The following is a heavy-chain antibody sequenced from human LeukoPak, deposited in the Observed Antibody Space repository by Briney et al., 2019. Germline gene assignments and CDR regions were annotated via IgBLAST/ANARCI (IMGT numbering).Heavy chain of an antibody. CDR1: GGTFSRYA. Sequence: SVKVSCKASGGTFSRYAISWVRQAPGQGLEWMGRIIPILGIANYAQKFQGRVTITADKSTSTAYMELSSLRSEDTAVYYCARTAYGSGSYVDYWGQGTLVTVSS. J-gene: IGHJ4*02. D-gene: IGHD3-10*01. CDR3: ARTAYGSGSYVDY. CDR2: IIPILGIA. V-gene: IGHV1-69*04.